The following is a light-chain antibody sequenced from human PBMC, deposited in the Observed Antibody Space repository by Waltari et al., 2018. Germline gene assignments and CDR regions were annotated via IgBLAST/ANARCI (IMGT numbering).Light chain of an antibody. CDR2: TTS. V-gene: IGKV1-39*01. CDR1: QSITRY. CDR3: QQSFNTPRT. Sequence: DIQLTQSPSSLSASVGDRVPITCRASQSITRYLNWYQQKPGKAPKPLIYTTSTLQSDIPSRFSGSGSGTDFTLTISSLQPEDFATYYCQQSFNTPRTFGQGTKLEIK. J-gene: IGKJ2*01.